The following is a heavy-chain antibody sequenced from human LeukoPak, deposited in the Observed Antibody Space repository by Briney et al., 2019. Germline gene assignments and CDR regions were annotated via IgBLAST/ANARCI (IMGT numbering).Heavy chain of an antibody. CDR3: ARRVVVTASMLDAFDI. V-gene: IGHV4-59*08. CDR1: GGSISYYY. J-gene: IGHJ3*02. CDR2: GFYSGST. Sequence: SETLSLTCTVSGGSISYYYWNWIRQPPGKGLEWIGYGFYSGSTNYNPALKSRVTISVDASKNQFSLKLRSVTAADTAVYYCARRVVVTASMLDAFDIWGQGTMVTVSS. D-gene: IGHD2-21*02.